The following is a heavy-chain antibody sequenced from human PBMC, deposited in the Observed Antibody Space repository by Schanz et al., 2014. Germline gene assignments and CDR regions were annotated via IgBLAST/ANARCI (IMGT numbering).Heavy chain of an antibody. D-gene: IGHD2-21*02. CDR3: AKDLGVDCGDGCFNWYFDL. Sequence: QVHLLESGGGLVEPGGSLRLSCAASGFSFSDYYMSWIRQAPGKGLEWVAAVSSRSDEIKYADSVRGRFTISRDNSRSTMYLQMNSLRAEDTAVYFCAKDLGVDCGDGCFNWYFDLWGRGTLVTVSS. CDR2: VSSRSDEI. J-gene: IGHJ2*01. CDR1: GFSFSDYY. V-gene: IGHV3-11*03.